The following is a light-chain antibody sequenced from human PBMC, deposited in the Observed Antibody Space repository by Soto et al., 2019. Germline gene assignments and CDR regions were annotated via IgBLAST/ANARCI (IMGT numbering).Light chain of an antibody. CDR2: EGS. CDR1: SSDVGSYNI. Sequence: QSVLTQPASVSGSPGQSITISCTGTSSDVGSYNIVSWYQQHPGKDPKLMIYEGSKRPSGVSNRFSGSKSGNTASLTISGLQAEDEADYYCCSYAGSSTPVVFGGGTKLTVL. CDR3: CSYAGSSTPVV. J-gene: IGLJ2*01. V-gene: IGLV2-23*01.